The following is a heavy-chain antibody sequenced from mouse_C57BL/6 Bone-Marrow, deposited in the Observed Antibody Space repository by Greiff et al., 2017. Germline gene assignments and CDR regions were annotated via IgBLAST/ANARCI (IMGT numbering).Heavy chain of an antibody. D-gene: IGHD1-1*01. Sequence: EVQLQQPGPVLVKPGASVKMSCKASGYTFTDYYMNWVKQSHGKSLEWIGVINPYNGGTSYNQKFKGKATLTVDKSSSTAYMELNSLKSEDSAVYYCERLGYYGSKGSRYFDYWGQGTTLTVSS. V-gene: IGHV1-19*01. J-gene: IGHJ2*01. CDR2: INPYNGGT. CDR1: GYTFTDYY. CDR3: ERLGYYGSKGSRYFDY.